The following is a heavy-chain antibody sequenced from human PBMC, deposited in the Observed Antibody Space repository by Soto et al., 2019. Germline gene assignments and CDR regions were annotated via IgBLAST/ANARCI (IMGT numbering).Heavy chain of an antibody. D-gene: IGHD3-10*01. CDR3: AKVRASYLSASYFYYGLDV. J-gene: IGHJ6*02. CDR1: GFTFSHYV. Sequence: EVELLESGGGLVRPGGSLRPSCAASGFTFSHYVLGWVRQSPERGLEWVSPIIGSGSSVYVADSVRGRFIMSRDLSTNTVSLQMNSLRAEDTAVYYCAKVRASYLSASYFYYGLDVWGQGTTVTVSS. CDR2: IIGSGSSV. V-gene: IGHV3-23*01.